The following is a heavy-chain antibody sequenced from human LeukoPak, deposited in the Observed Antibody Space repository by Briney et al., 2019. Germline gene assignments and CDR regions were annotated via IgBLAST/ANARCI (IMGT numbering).Heavy chain of an antibody. V-gene: IGHV3-30-3*01. Sequence: GGSLRLSCAASGFDFNNYVMHWVRQAPGKGLEWVAVISYDGSNISYSDPVKGRFTTSRDNSKNTLYVQMSSLRPEDTAVYYFTREIATTETLDYGGQGTLVTVSS. D-gene: IGHD5-24*01. J-gene: IGHJ4*02. CDR2: ISYDGSNI. CDR3: TREIATTETLDY. CDR1: GFDFNNYV.